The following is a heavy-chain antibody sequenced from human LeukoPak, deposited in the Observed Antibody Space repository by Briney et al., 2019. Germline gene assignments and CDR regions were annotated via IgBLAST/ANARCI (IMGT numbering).Heavy chain of an antibody. CDR2: IYYSGST. Sequence: SETLSHTCTVSGGSISSYYWSWIRQPPAKGLEWIGNIYYSGSTNYNPSLKSRVTISVDTSKNQFSLKLSSVTAADTAVYYCTRGSIAYYYMDVWGKGTTVTISS. CDR3: TRGSIAYYYMDV. D-gene: IGHD3-22*01. J-gene: IGHJ6*03. V-gene: IGHV4-59*13. CDR1: GGSISSYY.